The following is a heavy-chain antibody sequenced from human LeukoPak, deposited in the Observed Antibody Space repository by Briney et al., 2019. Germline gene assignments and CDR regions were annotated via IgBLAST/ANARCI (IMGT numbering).Heavy chain of an antibody. J-gene: IGHJ4*02. V-gene: IGHV4-34*01. CDR2: INHSGST. CDR3: ARGRAYSSSWESDY. D-gene: IGHD6-13*01. Sequence: SETLPLTCAVYGGSFSGYYWSWIRQPPGKGLEWIGEINHSGSTNYNPSLKSRVTISVDTSKNQFSLKLSSVTAADTAVYYCARGRAYSSSWESDYWGQGTLVTVSS. CDR1: GGSFSGYY.